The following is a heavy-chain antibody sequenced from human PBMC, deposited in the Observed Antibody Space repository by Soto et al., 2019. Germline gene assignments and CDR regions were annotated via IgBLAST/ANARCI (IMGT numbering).Heavy chain of an antibody. J-gene: IGHJ4*02. CDR2: IYHSGST. CDR3: ARVEDSSGWYFDY. Sequence: SETLSLTCAVSGGSISSSNWWSWVRQPPGKGLEWIGEIYHSGSTNYNPSLKSRVTISVDKSKNQFSLKLSSVTAADTAVYYCARVEDSSGWYFDYWGQGTLVTVSS. V-gene: IGHV4-4*02. D-gene: IGHD6-19*01. CDR1: GGSISSSNW.